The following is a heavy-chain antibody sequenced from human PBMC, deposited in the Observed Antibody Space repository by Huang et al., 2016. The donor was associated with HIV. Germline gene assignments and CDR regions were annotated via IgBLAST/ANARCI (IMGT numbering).Heavy chain of an antibody. CDR2: SYPRDSDT. CDR1: GYNFNTFW. J-gene: IGHJ3*02. CDR3: ARRFPDHGDTFDI. V-gene: IGHV5-51*03. Sequence: EVQLVQSGAEVKKPGESLKISCTGSGYNFNTFWIGWVRPIPGKGLESMGISYPRDSDTTYSPSFQGQFAMSADKSISTAYLQWSSLKSSDTAIYYCARRFPDHGDTFDIWGQGTMVTVSS.